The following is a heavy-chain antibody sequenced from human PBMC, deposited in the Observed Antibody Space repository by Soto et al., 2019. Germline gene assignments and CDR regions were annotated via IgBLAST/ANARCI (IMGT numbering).Heavy chain of an antibody. CDR2: ISYDGSNK. CDR3: ARGSRYCSGGSCPNGDWFDP. D-gene: IGHD2-15*01. Sequence: PGGSLRLSCAASGFTFSSYAMHWVRRAPGKGLEWVAVISYDGSNKYYADSVKGRFTISRDNSKNTLYLQMNSLRAEDTAVYYCARGSRYCSGGSCPNGDWFDPWGQGTLVTVSS. J-gene: IGHJ5*02. CDR1: GFTFSSYA. V-gene: IGHV3-30-3*01.